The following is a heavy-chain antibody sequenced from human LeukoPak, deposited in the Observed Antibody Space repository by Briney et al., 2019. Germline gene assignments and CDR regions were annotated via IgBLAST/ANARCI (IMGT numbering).Heavy chain of an antibody. CDR2: IYNSGST. CDR1: GGSISSYY. CDR3: ARVGRDSMVRGAFDP. Sequence: PSETLSLTGTVSGGSISSYYWSWIRQPPGKGLEWIGYIYNSGSTKYNPSLKSRVTISVDTSKNQFSLKLSSVTAADTAVYYCARVGRDSMVRGAFDPWGQGTLVTVSS. V-gene: IGHV4-59*01. J-gene: IGHJ5*02. D-gene: IGHD3-10*01.